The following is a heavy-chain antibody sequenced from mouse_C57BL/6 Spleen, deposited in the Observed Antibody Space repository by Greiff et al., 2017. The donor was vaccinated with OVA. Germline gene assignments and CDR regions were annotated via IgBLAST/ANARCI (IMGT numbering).Heavy chain of an antibody. V-gene: IGHV1-39*01. Sequence: VHVKQSGPELVKPGASVKISCKASGYSFTDYYMNWVKQSNGKSLEWIGVINPNYGTTSYNQKFKGKATLTVDQSSSTAYMQLNSLTSEDSAVXYCARGLNYYGSTPYGYFDVWGTGTTVTVSS. CDR1: GYSFTDYY. D-gene: IGHD1-1*01. CDR2: INPNYGTT. CDR3: ARGLNYYGSTPYGYFDV. J-gene: IGHJ1*03.